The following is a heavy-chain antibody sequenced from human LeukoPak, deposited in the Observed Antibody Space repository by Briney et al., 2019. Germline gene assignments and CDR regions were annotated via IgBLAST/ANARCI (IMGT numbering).Heavy chain of an antibody. J-gene: IGHJ4*02. V-gene: IGHV3-23*01. CDR3: AKVLSKIYIYDPFDY. D-gene: IGHD3-22*01. Sequence: PGGSLRLSCAASGFTFRDYAMTWVRQAPGKGPEWVSTFSAGGNRTYYADSVKGRFIITRDNSKNTLYLQMNSLRAEDTAVYYCAKVLSKIYIYDPFDYWGQGSLVTVSS. CDR1: GFTFRDYA. CDR2: FSAGGNRT.